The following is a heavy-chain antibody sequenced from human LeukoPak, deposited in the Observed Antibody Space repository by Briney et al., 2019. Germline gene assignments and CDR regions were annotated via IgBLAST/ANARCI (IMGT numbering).Heavy chain of an antibody. Sequence: SETLSLTCAVSGGSISSYYWSWMRQPPGKGLEWIGCIYYSGSTNYSPSLKSRVTISVDTSKNQFSLKLSSVTAADTAVYYCARDRYGGNVDYWGQGTLVTVSS. CDR1: GGSISSYY. CDR3: ARDRYGGNVDY. CDR2: IYYSGST. V-gene: IGHV4-59*01. J-gene: IGHJ4*02. D-gene: IGHD4-23*01.